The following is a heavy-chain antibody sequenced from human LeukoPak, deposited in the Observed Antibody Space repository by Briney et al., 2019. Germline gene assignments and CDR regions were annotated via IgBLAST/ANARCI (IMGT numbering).Heavy chain of an antibody. CDR3: AVGASASKYYYYGMDV. CDR2: ISGSGGST. J-gene: IGHJ6*02. D-gene: IGHD1-26*01. CDR1: GFTFSSYA. V-gene: IGHV3-23*01. Sequence: PGGSLRLSCAASGFTFSSYAMSWVRQAPGKGLEWVSAISGSGGSTYYADSVKGRFTISRDNSKNTLYLQMNSLRAEDTAVYYCAVGASASKYYYYGMDVWGQGTTVTVSS.